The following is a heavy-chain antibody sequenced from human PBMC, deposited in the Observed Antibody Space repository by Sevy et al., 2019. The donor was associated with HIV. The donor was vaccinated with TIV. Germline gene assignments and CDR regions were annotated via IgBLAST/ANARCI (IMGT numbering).Heavy chain of an antibody. J-gene: IGHJ6*02. V-gene: IGHV3-74*01. Sequence: WGSLRLSCAASGFTFSSYWMHWVRQAPGKGLVWVSRINSDGSRTSYADSVKGRFTISRDNAKNTLYLQMNSLRAEDTAVYYCARGIEIFGVVIIHYYGMDVWGQGTTVTVSS. CDR1: GFTFSSYW. CDR3: ARGIEIFGVVIIHYYGMDV. D-gene: IGHD3-3*01. CDR2: INSDGSRT.